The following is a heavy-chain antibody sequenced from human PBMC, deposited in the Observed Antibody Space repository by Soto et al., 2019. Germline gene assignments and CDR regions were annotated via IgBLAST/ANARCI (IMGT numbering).Heavy chain of an antibody. Sequence: PSETLSLTCTVSGGSISSYYWSWIRQPPGKGLEWIGYIYYSGSTNYNPSLKSRVTISVDTSKNQFSLKLSSVTAADTAVYHCARSGYSYGPNWFDPWGQGTLVTVSS. CDR2: IYYSGST. CDR1: GGSISSYY. CDR3: ARSGYSYGPNWFDP. J-gene: IGHJ5*02. V-gene: IGHV4-59*01. D-gene: IGHD5-18*01.